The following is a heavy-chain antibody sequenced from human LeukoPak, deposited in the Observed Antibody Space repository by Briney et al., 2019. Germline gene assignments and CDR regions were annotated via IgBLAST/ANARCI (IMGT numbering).Heavy chain of an antibody. CDR2: IYYSGST. Sequence: PSETLSLTCTVSGGSISSSSYYWGWIRQPPGKGLEWIGGIYYSGSTYYNPSLKSRVTISVDTSKNQFSLKLSSVTAADTAVYYCARGSGGSGSSWFDPWGQGTLVTVSS. J-gene: IGHJ5*02. CDR3: ARGSGGSGSSWFDP. V-gene: IGHV4-39*01. CDR1: GGSISSSSYY. D-gene: IGHD3-10*01.